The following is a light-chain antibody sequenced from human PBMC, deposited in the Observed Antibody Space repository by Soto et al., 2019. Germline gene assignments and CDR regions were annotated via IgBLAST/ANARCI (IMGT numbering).Light chain of an antibody. V-gene: IGKV1-27*01. CDR3: QKYNSAPPEWS. CDR1: QGIGNY. Sequence: DIQMTQPPSSLSASVGERVTITCRASQGIGNYLAWYQQKPGKVPNLLIHAASTLQSGVPSRFSGSGSGTAFTLTISSLQPEDVATYFCQKYNSAPPEWSFGQGTKVEI. CDR2: AAS. J-gene: IGKJ1*01.